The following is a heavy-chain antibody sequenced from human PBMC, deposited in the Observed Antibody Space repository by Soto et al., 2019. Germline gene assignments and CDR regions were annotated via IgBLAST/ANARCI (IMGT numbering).Heavy chain of an antibody. Sequence: LSATLSLTCTVSGGSISSGDYYWSWIRQPPGKGLEWIGYIYYSGSTYYNPSLKSRVTISVDTSKNQFSLKLSSVTAADTAVYYCARVALWFGEKVLIYYYGMDVWGQGTTVTVSS. CDR1: GGSISSGDYY. J-gene: IGHJ6*02. D-gene: IGHD3-10*01. CDR2: IYYSGST. V-gene: IGHV4-30-4*01. CDR3: ARVALWFGEKVLIYYYGMDV.